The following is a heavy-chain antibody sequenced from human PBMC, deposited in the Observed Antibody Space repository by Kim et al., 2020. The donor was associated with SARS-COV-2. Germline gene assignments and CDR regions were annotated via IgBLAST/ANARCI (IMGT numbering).Heavy chain of an antibody. CDR2: SGGTT. J-gene: IGHJ4*02. CDR3: ANPRQPDY. D-gene: IGHD6-13*01. Sequence: SGGTTTYSDFVKCRLTIAIDNSKNTLYLQMSSLRAEDTAIYYCANPRQPDYWGQGTLVTVSS. V-gene: IGHV3-23*01.